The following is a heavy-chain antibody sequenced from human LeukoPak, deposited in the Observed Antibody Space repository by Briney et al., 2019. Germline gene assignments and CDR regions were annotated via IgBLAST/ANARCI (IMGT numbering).Heavy chain of an antibody. CDR1: GYTFTGYY. J-gene: IGHJ6*02. CDR2: INPNSGGT. CDR3: ARDTPSSTSYYYYGMDV. Sequence: GASVKVSCKASGYTFTGYYMHWVRPAPGQGLEWMGWINPNSGGTNYAQKFQGWVTMTRDTSISTAYMELSRLRSDDTAVYYCARDTPSSTSYYYYGMDVWGQGTTVTVSS. V-gene: IGHV1-2*04. D-gene: IGHD6-13*01.